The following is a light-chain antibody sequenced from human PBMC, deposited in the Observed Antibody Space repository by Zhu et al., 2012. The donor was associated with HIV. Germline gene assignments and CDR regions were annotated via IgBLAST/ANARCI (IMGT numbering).Light chain of an antibody. CDR2: DAS. CDR1: QSVRSNY. V-gene: IGKV3-20*01. CDR3: QQYGSSPT. Sequence: ETVMTQSPGILSVSPGERITLSCRASQSVRSNYLAWYQQKRGQALRLLIYDASSRATGIPDRFSGSGSGTDFTLTISRLEPEDFAVYYCQQYGSSPTFGQGTKVEIK. J-gene: IGKJ1*01.